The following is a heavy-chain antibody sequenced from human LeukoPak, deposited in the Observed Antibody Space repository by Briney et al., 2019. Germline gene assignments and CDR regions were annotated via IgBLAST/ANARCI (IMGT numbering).Heavy chain of an antibody. Sequence: GGSLRLSCAASGFTVSTYAMSWVRQAPGKGLEWVSAISGSGGSTYYADSVKGRFTISRDNSKNTLYLQMNSLRAEDTAVYYCAKYPDFRYGMDVWGQGTTVTVSS. V-gene: IGHV3-23*01. CDR3: AKYPDFRYGMDV. J-gene: IGHJ6*02. CDR1: GFTVSTYA. CDR2: ISGSGGST. D-gene: IGHD2-21*02.